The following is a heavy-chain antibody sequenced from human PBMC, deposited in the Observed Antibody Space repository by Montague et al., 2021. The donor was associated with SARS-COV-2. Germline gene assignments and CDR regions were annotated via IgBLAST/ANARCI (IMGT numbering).Heavy chain of an antibody. CDR1: GGSINDHY. Sequence: SETLSLTCTVSGGSINDHYRSWIRQSPGKGLEWIGYITSNGKTNYNPSLKSRVTLSADAYTNEFSLKLDSVTAADTAAYFCARGGYHDSGGYHWNLDLWGRGMMVTVSS. V-gene: IGHV4-4*09. CDR2: ITSNGKT. CDR3: ARGGYHDSGGYHWNLDL. D-gene: IGHD3-22*01. J-gene: IGHJ2*01.